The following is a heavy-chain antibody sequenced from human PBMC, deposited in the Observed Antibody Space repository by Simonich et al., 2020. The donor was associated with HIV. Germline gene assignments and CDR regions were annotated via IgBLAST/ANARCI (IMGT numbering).Heavy chain of an antibody. V-gene: IGHV4-34*01. D-gene: IGHD4-17*01. CDR2: INHSGST. CDR3: ARRHPTTVTTPYFDY. J-gene: IGHJ4*02. Sequence: QVQLQQWGAGLLKPSETLSLTCAVYGGSFSGYYWSWIRQPPGKGLEWIWEINHSGSTNYNPSLKSRVTISVDTSKNQFSLKLSSVTAADTAVYYCARRHPTTVTTPYFDYWGQGTLVTVSS. CDR1: GGSFSGYY.